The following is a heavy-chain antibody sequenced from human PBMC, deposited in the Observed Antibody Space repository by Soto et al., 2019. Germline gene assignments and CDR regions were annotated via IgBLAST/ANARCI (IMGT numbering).Heavy chain of an antibody. Sequence: GGSLRLSCAASGFTFSSYGMHWVRQAPGKGLEWVAVISYDGSNKYYADSVKGRFTISRDNSKNTLYLQMNSLRAEDTAVFYCAKEGSQRGYYYYGMDVWGQGTTVTVSS. CDR3: AKEGSQRGYYYYGMDV. D-gene: IGHD6-25*01. CDR1: GFTFSSYG. J-gene: IGHJ6*02. CDR2: ISYDGSNK. V-gene: IGHV3-30*18.